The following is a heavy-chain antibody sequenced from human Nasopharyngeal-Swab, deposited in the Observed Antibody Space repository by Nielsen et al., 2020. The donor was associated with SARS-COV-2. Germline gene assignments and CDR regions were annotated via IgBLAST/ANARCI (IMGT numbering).Heavy chain of an antibody. CDR2: IKQDGSEK. CDR1: GFTFSSYW. J-gene: IGHJ4*02. V-gene: IGHV3-7*03. D-gene: IGHD6-13*01. Sequence: GESLKISCAASGFTFSSYWMSWVRQAPGKGLEWVANIKQDGSEKYYVDSVKGRFTISRDNSKNTLYLQMNSLRAEDTAVYYCAKALYSSSPTSYWGQGTLVTVSS. CDR3: AKALYSSSPTSY.